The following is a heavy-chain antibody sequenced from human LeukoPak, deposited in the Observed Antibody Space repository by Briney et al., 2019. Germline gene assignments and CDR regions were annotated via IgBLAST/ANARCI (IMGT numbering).Heavy chain of an antibody. Sequence: GGSLRLSCAASGFTFSSYSMNWVRQAPGKGLEWVSYISSSSSTIYYADSVKGRFTISRDNSKNTLYLQMNSLRAEDTAVYYCAKGREPYSSSWYPIGYWGQGTLVTVSS. J-gene: IGHJ4*02. D-gene: IGHD6-13*01. CDR1: GFTFSSYS. V-gene: IGHV3-48*01. CDR3: AKGREPYSSSWYPIGY. CDR2: ISSSSSTI.